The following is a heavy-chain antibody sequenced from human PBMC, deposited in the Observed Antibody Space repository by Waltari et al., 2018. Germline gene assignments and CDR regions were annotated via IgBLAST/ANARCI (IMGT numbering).Heavy chain of an antibody. CDR3: AREVTWATVTMAYYYGMDV. CDR2: TDDRAKWYN. J-gene: IGHJ6*02. V-gene: IGHV6-1*01. Sequence: QVQLQQSGPGLVKPSQTLSLTCAISGDSVSSNSAAWNWIRQSPSRGLEWLGRTDDRAKWYNEYAVSVKSRITINPDTSKNQFSLQLNSVTPEDTAVYYCAREVTWATVTMAYYYGMDVWGQGTTVTVSS. D-gene: IGHD4-17*01. CDR1: GDSVSSNSAA.